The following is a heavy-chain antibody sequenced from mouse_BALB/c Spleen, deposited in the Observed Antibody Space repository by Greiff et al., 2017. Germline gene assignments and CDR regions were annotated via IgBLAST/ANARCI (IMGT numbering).Heavy chain of an antibody. Sequence: EVKLQESGGGLVKPGGSLKLSCAASGFTFSSYTMSWVRQTPEKRLEWVATISSGGSYTYYPDSVKGRFTISRDNAKNTLYLQMSSLKSEDTAMYYCTIYYRYDDAMDYWGQGTSVTVSS. CDR1: GFTFSSYT. V-gene: IGHV5-6-4*01. CDR3: TIYYRYDDAMDY. D-gene: IGHD2-14*01. CDR2: ISSGGSYT. J-gene: IGHJ4*01.